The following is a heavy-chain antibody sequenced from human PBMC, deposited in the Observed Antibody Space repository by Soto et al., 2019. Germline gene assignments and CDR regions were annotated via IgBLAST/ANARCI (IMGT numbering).Heavy chain of an antibody. CDR3: ARPLRVGKTMGWDY. J-gene: IGHJ4*02. D-gene: IGHD3-10*01. Sequence: EVQLVESGGGLVQPGGSLRLSCAASGFTFSDHYMDWVRQAPGKGLEWVGRSRDKAHSYTTEFAASVKGRFTTSRDDSKNSLYLQMNSLKTEDTAVYYCARPLRVGKTMGWDYWGQGTLVTVSS. CDR1: GFTFSDHY. V-gene: IGHV3-72*01. CDR2: SRDKAHSYTT.